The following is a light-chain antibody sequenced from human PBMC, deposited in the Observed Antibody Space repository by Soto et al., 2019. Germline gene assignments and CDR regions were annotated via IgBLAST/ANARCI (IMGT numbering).Light chain of an antibody. J-gene: IGLJ1*01. Sequence: QSALTQPASVSGAPGQSITISCTETSRAVTSYKFVAWYQPHPGKPHQLMVYAVRSRPSGVPIRFSGSQSANTASLTISGLLAVYEADYYCSSYSSSRTPVFGTGPQGTVL. V-gene: IGLV2-14*01. CDR2: AVR. CDR3: SSYSSSRTPV. CDR1: SRAVTSYKF.